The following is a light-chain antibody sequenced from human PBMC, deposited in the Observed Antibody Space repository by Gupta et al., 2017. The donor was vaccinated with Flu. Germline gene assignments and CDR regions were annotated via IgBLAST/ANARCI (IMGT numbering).Light chain of an antibody. Sequence: ERATLSCRASQSISSNLAWYQHKPGLAPRLLIFGASTRATGIADRFSGSGSGTEFTLTISSLESEDFAVYYCQQYDDWPPITFGQGTRLEIK. CDR1: QSISSN. CDR2: GAS. J-gene: IGKJ5*01. V-gene: IGKV3-15*01. CDR3: QQYDDWPPIT.